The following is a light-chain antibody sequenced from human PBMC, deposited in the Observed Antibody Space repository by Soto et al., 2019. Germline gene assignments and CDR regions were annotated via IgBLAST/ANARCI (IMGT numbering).Light chain of an antibody. Sequence: QSVLTQPPSVSEAPRQRVTISCSGSSSNIGNNAVNWYQQRPGKAPKLLIYYDDLLPSGVSDRLSGYKSGTSASLAISGLQCEDEGDYDCAAWDDSLNGLVFGGGTKLTVL. CDR3: AAWDDSLNGLV. J-gene: IGLJ2*01. V-gene: IGLV1-36*01. CDR2: YDD. CDR1: SSNIGNNA.